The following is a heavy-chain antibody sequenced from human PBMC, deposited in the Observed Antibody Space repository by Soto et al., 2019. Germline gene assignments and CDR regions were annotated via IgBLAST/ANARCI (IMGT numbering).Heavy chain of an antibody. CDR1: GGSISSSTYY. D-gene: IGHD1-7*01. CDR2: IYYSGTT. Sequence: SETLSLTCTVSGGSISSSTYYWGWIRQPPGKGLEWIGSIYYSGTTYYNPSLKSRVTISVDTSKSQFSLNLSSVTAADTAVFYCARLWNYKGFYFDYWGQGALVTVSS. V-gene: IGHV4-39*01. J-gene: IGHJ4*02. CDR3: ARLWNYKGFYFDY.